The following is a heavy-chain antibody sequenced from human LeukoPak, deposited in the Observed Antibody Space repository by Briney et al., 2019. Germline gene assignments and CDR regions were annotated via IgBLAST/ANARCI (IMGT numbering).Heavy chain of an antibody. V-gene: IGHV4-34*01. J-gene: IGHJ5*02. CDR3: ARGPHYDFWSGYLKYNWFDP. CDR1: GGSFSGYY. CDR2: INHSGST. Sequence: PSETLSLTCAVYGGSFSGYYWSWIRQPPGKGLEWIGEINHSGSTNYNPSLKSRVTISVDTSKNQFSLKLSSVTAADTAVYYCARGPHYDFWSGYLKYNWFDPWGQGTLVTVSS. D-gene: IGHD3-3*01.